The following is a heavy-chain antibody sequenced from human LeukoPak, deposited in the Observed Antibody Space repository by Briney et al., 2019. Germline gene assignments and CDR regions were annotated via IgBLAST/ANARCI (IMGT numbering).Heavy chain of an antibody. CDR3: ARWTYDSSGYLGGSY. Sequence: SETLSLTCAVYGGSFSGYYWSWIRQPPGKGLEWIGEINHSGSTNYNPSLKSRATISVDTSKNQFSLKLSSVTAADTAVYYCARWTYDSSGYLGGSYWGQGTLVTVSS. CDR2: INHSGST. CDR1: GGSFSGYY. V-gene: IGHV4-34*01. J-gene: IGHJ4*02. D-gene: IGHD3-22*01.